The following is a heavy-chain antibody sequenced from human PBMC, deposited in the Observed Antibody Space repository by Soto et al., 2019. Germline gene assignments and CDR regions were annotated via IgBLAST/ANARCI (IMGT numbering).Heavy chain of an antibody. D-gene: IGHD5-18*01. CDR3: ARLTYSYGRYYAMDV. V-gene: IGHV4-59*08. CDR2: VYYSGNT. Sequence: QVQLQESGPGLVKPSETLSLTCTVSGASIASHHWTWIRQPPGTGLEYIGYVYYSGNTNYNPSLKSRVTISVDTSKNQSSLKLSSVIAADTAVYYCARLTYSYGRYYAMDVWGQWTPVTVSS. J-gene: IGHJ6*02. CDR1: GASIASHH.